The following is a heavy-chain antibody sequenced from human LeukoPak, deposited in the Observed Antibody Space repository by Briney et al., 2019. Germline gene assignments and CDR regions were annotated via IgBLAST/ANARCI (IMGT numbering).Heavy chain of an antibody. V-gene: IGHV1-69*13. CDR2: IIPIFGTA. CDR1: GGTFSSYA. CDR3: ARDTIWFGELSRTYYYYGMDV. Sequence: ASVKVSFKASGGTFSSYAISWVRQAPGQGLEWMGGIIPIFGTANYAQKFQGRVTITADESTSTAYMELSSLRSEDTAVYYCARDTIWFGELSRTYYYYGMDVWGQGTTVTVSS. J-gene: IGHJ6*02. D-gene: IGHD3-10*01.